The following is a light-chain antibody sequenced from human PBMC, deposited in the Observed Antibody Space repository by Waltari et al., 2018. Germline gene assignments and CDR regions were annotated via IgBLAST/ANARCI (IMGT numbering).Light chain of an antibody. CDR1: TSNIGTNY. CDR2: ENT. CDR3: GTWDSSLSGAV. V-gene: IGLV1-51*02. J-gene: IGLJ7*01. Sequence: QSVLTQPPSVSAAPGQRVTISCSGGTSNIGTNYVSWYQQFPGTAPKLLIYENTERPSGIPGRFSGSKSGTSATLDITGLQAGDEADYYCGTWDSSLSGAVFGGGTHLTVL.